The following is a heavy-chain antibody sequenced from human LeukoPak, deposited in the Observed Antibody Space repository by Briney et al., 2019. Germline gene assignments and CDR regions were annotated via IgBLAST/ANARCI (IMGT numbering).Heavy chain of an antibody. CDR2: IYHSGST. J-gene: IGHJ5*02. D-gene: IGHD2-15*01. CDR1: GGSISSSNW. Sequence: SETLSLTCAVSGGSISSSNWWSWVRQPPGKGLEWIGEIYHSGSTNYNPSLKSRVTISVDKSKNQFSLKLSSVTAADTAVYYCARRKTDGYCSGGSCYSFVGWFDPWGQGTLVTVSS. CDR3: ARRKTDGYCSGGSCYSFVGWFDP. V-gene: IGHV4-4*02.